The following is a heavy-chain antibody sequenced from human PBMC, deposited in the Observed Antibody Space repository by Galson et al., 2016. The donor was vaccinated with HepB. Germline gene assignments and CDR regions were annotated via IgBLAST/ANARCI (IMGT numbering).Heavy chain of an antibody. V-gene: IGHV3-30-3*01. J-gene: IGHJ4*02. CDR2: ISYDGDNE. CDR1: GFTFSSYA. D-gene: IGHD6-19*01. CDR3: ARGSSAVDATEVGLDY. Sequence: SLRLSCAGSGFTFSSYAVRWVRQPPGKGLEWVAAISYDGDNEYYADSLKGRYTISRDNSRNTVYLHMSSLRRDDTAVYYCARGSSAVDATEVGLDYWGQGTLVIVSS.